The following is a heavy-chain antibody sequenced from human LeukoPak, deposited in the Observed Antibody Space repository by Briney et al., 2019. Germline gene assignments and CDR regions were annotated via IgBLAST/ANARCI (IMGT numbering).Heavy chain of an antibody. V-gene: IGHV4-59*08. D-gene: IGHD6-19*01. Sequence: SETLSLTCTVSGGPINSYYWNWIRQPPGKGLEWIGYIYYSGSTNYNPSLKSRVNISVDTSKNQFSLNLTSVSAADTAVYYCVRQGAVAGTFDYWGQGTLVTVSS. CDR3: VRQGAVAGTFDY. J-gene: IGHJ4*02. CDR2: IYYSGST. CDR1: GGPINSYY.